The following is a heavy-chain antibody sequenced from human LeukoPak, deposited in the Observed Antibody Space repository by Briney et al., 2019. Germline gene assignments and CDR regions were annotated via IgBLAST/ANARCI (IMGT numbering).Heavy chain of an antibody. CDR1: GFTFSTYW. CDR3: ARGGVYSTSAVDY. CDR2: INSDGSST. Sequence: GGSLRLSCAASGFTFSTYWMHWVRQAPGKGLVWVSRINSDGSSTIYADSVKGRFTISRGNAKNTLYLQMNSLRADDTAVYYCARGGVYSTSAVDYWGQGTLVTVSS. V-gene: IGHV3-74*01. J-gene: IGHJ4*02. D-gene: IGHD6-6*01.